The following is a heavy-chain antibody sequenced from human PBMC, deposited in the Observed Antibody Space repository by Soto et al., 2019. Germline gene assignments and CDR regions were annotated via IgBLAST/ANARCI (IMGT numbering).Heavy chain of an antibody. CDR3: ARVRISFRRRAGHYYEDGMDV. Sequence: EQLVQSGAEVKKPGSSVKVSCEASGGTFSTYSISWVRQAPGHGLEWMGEVIPYFGTANHAQKSQGRVTVTVAVSTSTAYMELRSLRTEDTALYSCARVRISFRRRAGHYYEDGMDVWGQWTRVTVSS. D-gene: IGHD3-3*01. CDR1: GGTFSTYS. CDR2: VIPYFGTA. V-gene: IGHV1-69*01. J-gene: IGHJ6*02.